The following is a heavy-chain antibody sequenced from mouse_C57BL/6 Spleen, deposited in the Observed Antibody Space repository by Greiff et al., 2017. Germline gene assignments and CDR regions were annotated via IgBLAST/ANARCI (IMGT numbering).Heavy chain of an antibody. J-gene: IGHJ1*03. Sequence: DVQLQESGPGLAKPSQTLSLTCSVTGYSITSYYWNWIRKFPGNKLEYMGYISYSGSTYYNPSLKSRISITRDTSKNQYYLQLNSVTTEDTATYDCARYYDGYYDDWYFDVWGTGTTVTVSS. CDR2: ISYSGST. CDR1: GYSITSYY. CDR3: ARYYDGYYDDWYFDV. D-gene: IGHD2-3*01. V-gene: IGHV3-8*01.